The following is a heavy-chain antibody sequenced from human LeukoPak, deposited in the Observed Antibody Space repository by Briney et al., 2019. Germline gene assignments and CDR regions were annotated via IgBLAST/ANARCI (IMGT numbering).Heavy chain of an antibody. J-gene: IGHJ5*02. D-gene: IGHD2-2*01. Sequence: GGSLRLSCAASGFTFSSYAMSWVRQAPGKGLEWVSAISGSGCSTYYADAVKGRFTISRDNSKNTLYLQMNSLRAEDTAVYYCAKSTLPAAMPRWFDPWGQGTLVTVSS. V-gene: IGHV3-23*01. CDR3: AKSTLPAAMPRWFDP. CDR1: GFTFSSYA. CDR2: ISGSGCST.